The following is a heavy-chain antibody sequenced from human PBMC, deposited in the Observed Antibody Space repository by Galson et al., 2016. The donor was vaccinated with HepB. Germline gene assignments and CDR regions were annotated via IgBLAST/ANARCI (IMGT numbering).Heavy chain of an antibody. Sequence: SLRLSCAASGFAFSDYTMNWVRQTPGKALEWVSGVSGSGSRTFYADSVKGRFTISRDNSKNTLFLQMNSLRAEDTAVYYCAKIFNYPGSGNYYKGDDCWGQGTLVIVSS. J-gene: IGHJ4*02. D-gene: IGHD3-10*01. V-gene: IGHV3-23*01. CDR1: GFAFSDYT. CDR2: VSGSGSRT. CDR3: AKIFNYPGSGNYYKGDDC.